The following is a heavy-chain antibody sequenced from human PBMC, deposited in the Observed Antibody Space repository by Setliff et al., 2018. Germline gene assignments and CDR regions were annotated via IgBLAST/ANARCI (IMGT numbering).Heavy chain of an antibody. D-gene: IGHD3-10*01. CDR1: GYSFSTCW. J-gene: IGHJ5*02. V-gene: IGHV5-51*01. CDR3: ARHPYYYGSGTYLDNNNRWFDP. CDR2: IYPGDSIT. Sequence: PGESLTISCKGSGYSFSTCWIGWVRQMPGKGLEWMGIIYPGDSITRYSPSFQGQVTISVDKSINTAYLQWSSLRASDTAIYYCARHPYYYGSGTYLDNNNRWFDPGGQGTLVTVSS.